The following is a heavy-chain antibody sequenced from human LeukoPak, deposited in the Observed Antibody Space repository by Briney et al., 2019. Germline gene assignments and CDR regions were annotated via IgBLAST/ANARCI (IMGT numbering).Heavy chain of an antibody. V-gene: IGHV1-69*01. CDR3: ARGHLWSGYYVGMGYFDY. Sequence: SVKVSCKASGGTFSCYAISWVRQAPGQGLEWMGGIIPIFGTANYAQKFQGRVTITADESTSTAYMELSSLRSEDTAVYYCARGHLWSGYYVGMGYFDYWGQGTLVTVSS. J-gene: IGHJ4*02. CDR2: IIPIFGTA. CDR1: GGTFSCYA. D-gene: IGHD3-3*02.